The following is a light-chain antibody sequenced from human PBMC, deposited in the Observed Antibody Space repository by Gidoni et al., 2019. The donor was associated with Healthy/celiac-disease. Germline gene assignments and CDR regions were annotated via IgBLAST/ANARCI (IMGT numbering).Light chain of an antibody. J-gene: IGLJ3*02. Sequence: QSVLTQPPSVSGAPGQRVTISCTGSSPNIGAGYDVPWYQQLPGTAPKLLIYGSSNRPSVGPDRFSGSKSGTAASLSITGLQAEDEADYYCQSYDSSLSGWVFGGGTKLTVL. CDR1: SPNIGAGYD. CDR3: QSYDSSLSGWV. CDR2: GSS. V-gene: IGLV1-40*01.